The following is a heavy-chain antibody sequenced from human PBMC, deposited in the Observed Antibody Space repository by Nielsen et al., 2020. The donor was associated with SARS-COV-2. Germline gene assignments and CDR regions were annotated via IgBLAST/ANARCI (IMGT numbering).Heavy chain of an antibody. Sequence: GESLKISYAASGFTFSSYAMSWVRQAPGKGLEWVSAISGSGGSTYYADSVKGRFTISRDNSKNTLYLQMNSLRAEDTAVYYCAKLGVVVTAIRSQPGHYFDYWGQGTLVTVSS. CDR3: AKLGVVVTAIRSQPGHYFDY. D-gene: IGHD2-21*02. J-gene: IGHJ4*02. CDR1: GFTFSSYA. V-gene: IGHV3-23*01. CDR2: ISGSGGST.